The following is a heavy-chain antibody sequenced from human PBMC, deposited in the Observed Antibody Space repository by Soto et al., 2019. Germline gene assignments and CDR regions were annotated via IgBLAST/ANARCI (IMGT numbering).Heavy chain of an antibody. D-gene: IGHD1-26*01. Sequence: ASVKVSCKASCYTFSSYGISWVRQAPGQGLEWMGWISAYNGNTNYAQKVQGRVTMTTDTSTSTAYMELRSLRSDDTAVYYCARDPSIVGASALDYWGQGTLVTVSS. CDR3: ARDPSIVGASALDY. CDR1: CYTFSSYG. V-gene: IGHV1-18*01. CDR2: ISAYNGNT. J-gene: IGHJ4*02.